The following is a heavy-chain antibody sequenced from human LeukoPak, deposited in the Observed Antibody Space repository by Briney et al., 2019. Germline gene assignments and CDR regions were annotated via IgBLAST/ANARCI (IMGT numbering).Heavy chain of an antibody. CDR2: IYYTGTT. Sequence: PSETLSLTCSVSGGSISTYYWSWIRQLPGRGLEWIGYIYYTGTTNYNPSLRSRVTISVDTSRNQFSLRLSSVTAADTAVYYCAREDPQTTVPEGMDVWGHGTTVIVSS. V-gene: IGHV4-59*01. CDR3: AREDPQTTVPEGMDV. D-gene: IGHD4-17*01. CDR1: GGSISTYY. J-gene: IGHJ6*02.